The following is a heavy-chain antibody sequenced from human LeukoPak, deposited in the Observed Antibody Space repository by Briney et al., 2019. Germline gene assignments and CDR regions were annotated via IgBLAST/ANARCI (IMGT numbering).Heavy chain of an antibody. D-gene: IGHD6-6*01. CDR2: ISSSGSTI. J-gene: IGHJ4*02. CDR1: GFTFSSYW. V-gene: IGHV3-48*04. Sequence: GGSLRLSCAASGFTFSSYWMSWVRQAPGKGLEWVSYISSSGSTIYYADSVKGRFTISRDNAKNSLYLQMNSLRAEDTAVYYCARANEYSSSYYGYWGQGTLVTVSS. CDR3: ARANEYSSSYYGY.